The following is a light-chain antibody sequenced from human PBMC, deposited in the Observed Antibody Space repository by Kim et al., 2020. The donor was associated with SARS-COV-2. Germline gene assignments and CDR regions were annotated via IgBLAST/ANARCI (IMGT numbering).Light chain of an antibody. CDR3: QACDSSTVV. Sequence: SYELTQPPSLSVSPGQTVSITCSGDDLGDKYVCWYHQKPGQSPVLVIYEDTKRPSGIPERFSGSNSGNTATLTISGTQTMDEADYYCQACDSSTVVFGGG. CDR1: DLGDKY. J-gene: IGLJ3*02. CDR2: EDT. V-gene: IGLV3-1*01.